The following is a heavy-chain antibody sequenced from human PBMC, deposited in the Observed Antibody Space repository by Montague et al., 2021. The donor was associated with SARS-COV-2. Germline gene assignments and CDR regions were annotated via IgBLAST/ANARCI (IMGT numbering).Heavy chain of an antibody. CDR3: ARERGYCSSTSCYGDFYYGMDV. CDR2: ISSSSYTI. D-gene: IGHD2-2*01. CDR1: GFTFSGYS. Sequence: SLRLSCAASGFTFSGYSMNWVRQAPGKGLEWISYISSSSYTIYYADSVKGRFTISRDNAKNSLYLQMNSLRDEDTAVYSCARERGYCSSTSCYGDFYYGMDVRGQGTTVTVSS. J-gene: IGHJ6*02. V-gene: IGHV3-48*02.